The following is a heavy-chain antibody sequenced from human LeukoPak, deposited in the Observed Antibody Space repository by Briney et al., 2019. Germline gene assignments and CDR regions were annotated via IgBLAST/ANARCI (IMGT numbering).Heavy chain of an antibody. J-gene: IGHJ4*02. CDR1: GCTFSSYA. D-gene: IGHD2-15*01. CDR3: ASPGTGYCSGGSCLPRY. Sequence: SVKVSCKASGCTFSSYAISWVRQAPGQGLEWMGGIIPIFGTANYAQKFQGRVTITADESTSTAYMELSSLRSEDTAVYYCASPGTGYCSGGSCLPRYWGQGTLVTVSS. V-gene: IGHV1-69*13. CDR2: IIPIFGTA.